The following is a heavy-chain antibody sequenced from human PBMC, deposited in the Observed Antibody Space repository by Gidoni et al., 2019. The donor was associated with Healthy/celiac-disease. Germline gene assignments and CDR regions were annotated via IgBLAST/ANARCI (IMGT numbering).Heavy chain of an antibody. V-gene: IGHV2-5*02. CDR2: IYWDDDK. CDR1: GFSLSTSGVG. Sequence: QITLKESGPTLVKPTQTLTLTCTFSGFSLSTSGVGVGWIRQPPGKALEWLALIYWDDDKRYSPSLKSRLTITKDTSKNQVVLTMTNMDPVDTATYYCAHTTYQLEGEKLFDYWGQGTLVTVSS. J-gene: IGHJ4*02. D-gene: IGHD2-2*01. CDR3: AHTTYQLEGEKLFDY.